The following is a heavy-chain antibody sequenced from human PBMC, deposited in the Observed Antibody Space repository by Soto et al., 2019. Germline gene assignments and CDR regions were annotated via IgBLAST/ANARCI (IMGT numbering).Heavy chain of an antibody. CDR1: GFTFSSYA. V-gene: IGHV3-30-3*01. CDR2: ISYDGSNK. J-gene: IGHJ4*02. CDR3: ARGQCSSTSCYHFDS. D-gene: IGHD2-2*01. Sequence: QVQLVESGGGVVQPGRSLRLSCAASGFTFSSYAMHWVRQAPGKGLEWVAVISYDGSNKYYADSVKGRFTISRDNSKNTLYLQMNSLRAEGTAVYYCARGQCSSTSCYHFDSWGQGTLVTVSS.